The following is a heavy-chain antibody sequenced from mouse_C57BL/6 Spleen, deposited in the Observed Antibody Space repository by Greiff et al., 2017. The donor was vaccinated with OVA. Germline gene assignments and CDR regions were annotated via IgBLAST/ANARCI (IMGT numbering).Heavy chain of an antibody. J-gene: IGHJ1*03. Sequence: EVMLVESGGGLVKPGGSLKLSCAASGFTFSDYGMHWVRQAPEKGLEWVAYISSGSSTIYYADTVKGRFTISRDNAKNTLFLQMTSLRSEDTAMYYCAMITTVVAKGWYFDVWGTGTTVTVSS. CDR1: GFTFSDYG. V-gene: IGHV5-17*01. CDR2: ISSGSSTI. D-gene: IGHD1-1*01. CDR3: AMITTVVAKGWYFDV.